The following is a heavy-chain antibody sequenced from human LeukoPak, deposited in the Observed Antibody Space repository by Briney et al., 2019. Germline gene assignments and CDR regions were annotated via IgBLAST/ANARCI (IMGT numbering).Heavy chain of an antibody. CDR2: IYSGGST. CDR3: ARENLHGQIDP. Sequence: PGGSLRLSCAASGFTVSSNYMSWVRQAPGKGLEWVSVIYSGGSTYYADSVKGRFTISRDNSKNTLYLQMNSLRAEDTAVYYCARENLHGQIDPWGQGTLVTVSS. V-gene: IGHV3-53*01. D-gene: IGHD3/OR15-3a*01. CDR1: GFTVSSNY. J-gene: IGHJ5*02.